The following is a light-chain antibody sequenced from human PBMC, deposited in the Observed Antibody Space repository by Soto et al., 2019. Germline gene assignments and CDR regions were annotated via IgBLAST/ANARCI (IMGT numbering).Light chain of an antibody. CDR1: QSISNY. V-gene: IGKV1-39*01. Sequence: DIQMTQSPSSLYASVGDRVTITCRASQSISNYLNWYQHKPRKAPNLLIYAASTLQSGVPSTFSGSRSGTDFTLTITHLQPEDVASYYCQQSYSSPPTFGQGTKLEIK. J-gene: IGKJ2*01. CDR2: AAS. CDR3: QQSYSSPPT.